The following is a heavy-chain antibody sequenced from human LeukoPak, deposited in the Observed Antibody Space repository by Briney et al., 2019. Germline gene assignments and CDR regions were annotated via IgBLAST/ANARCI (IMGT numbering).Heavy chain of an antibody. V-gene: IGHV1-18*01. CDR2: ISAYNGNT. Sequence: ASVKVSCKASGGIFSSYVISWVRQAPGQGLEWMGWISAYNGNTNYAQKLQGRVTMTTDTSTSTAYMELRSLRSDDTAVYYCARGYSGSYLGYWGQGTLVTVSS. CDR1: GGIFSSYV. J-gene: IGHJ4*02. D-gene: IGHD1-26*01. CDR3: ARGYSGSYLGY.